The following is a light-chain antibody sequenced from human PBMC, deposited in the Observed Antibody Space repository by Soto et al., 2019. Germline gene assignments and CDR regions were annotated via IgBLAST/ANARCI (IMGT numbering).Light chain of an antibody. V-gene: IGKV1-39*01. CDR2: AAS. CDR1: QSISTY. CDR3: QQSHGIPYT. Sequence: DLQMTQSPFSLSASVGDRVTITCRASQSISTYVNWYQQKAAKAPKLLIYAASRLQSEVPSRFGGGGSDTEFNLTITSLQPEDFATYYCQQSHGIPYTFGQGTKLEIK. J-gene: IGKJ2*01.